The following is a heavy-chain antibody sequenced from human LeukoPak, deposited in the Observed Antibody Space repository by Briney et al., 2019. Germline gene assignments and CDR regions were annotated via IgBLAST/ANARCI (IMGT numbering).Heavy chain of an antibody. CDR2: VGGSGSST. J-gene: IGHJ4*02. CDR1: GFTFSSYA. V-gene: IGHV3-23*01. CDR3: ARSGSSWYRFDY. D-gene: IGHD6-13*01. Sequence: PGGSLRLSCEASGFTFSSYAMSWVRQAPGKGLEWVSVVGGSGSSTYSADSVKGRFTISRDNSKNTLFLQMNSLRAEDTAVYYCARSGSSWYRFDYWGQGTLVTVSS.